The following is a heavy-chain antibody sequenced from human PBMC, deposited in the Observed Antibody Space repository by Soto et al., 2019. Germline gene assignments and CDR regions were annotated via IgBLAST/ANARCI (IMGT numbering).Heavy chain of an antibody. CDR3: ASASRSGYYGRSNDAFDI. Sequence: ASVKVSCKASGYTFTGYYMHWVRQAPGQGLEWMGWINPNSGGTNYAQKFQGRVTMTRDTSISTAYMELSRLRSDDTAVYYCASASRSGYYGRSNDAFDIWGQGTMVTVSS. V-gene: IGHV1-2*02. CDR2: INPNSGGT. J-gene: IGHJ3*02. CDR1: GYTFTGYY. D-gene: IGHD3-3*01.